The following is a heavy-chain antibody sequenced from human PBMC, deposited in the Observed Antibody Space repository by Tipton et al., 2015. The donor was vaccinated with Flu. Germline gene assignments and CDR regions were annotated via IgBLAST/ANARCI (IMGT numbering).Heavy chain of an antibody. CDR1: GYSISSSYY. D-gene: IGHD2-15*01. CDR3: ARRYCSGGSCVTGWFDP. J-gene: IGHJ5*02. Sequence: TLSLTCAVSGYSISSSYYWGWIRQPPGKGLEWIGSIYHSGSTYYNPSLKSRVTISVDTSKNQFSLKLSSVTAADTAVYYCARRYCSGGSCVTGWFDPWGQGTLVTVSS. V-gene: IGHV4-38-2*01. CDR2: IYHSGST.